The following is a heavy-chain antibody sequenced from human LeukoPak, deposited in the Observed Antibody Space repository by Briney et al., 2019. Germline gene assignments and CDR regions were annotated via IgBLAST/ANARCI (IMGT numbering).Heavy chain of an antibody. J-gene: IGHJ4*02. CDR1: GFTFSSYG. D-gene: IGHD3-3*01. CDR3: AKGGGYDFWSGRIFDY. Sequence: GGSLRLSCAASGFTFSSYGMDWVRQAPGKWLAWVAFIRYDGSNKYYADSVKRRFTISRDNSKNTLYLQMNSLRAEDTAVYYCAKGGGYDFWSGRIFDYWGQGTLVTVSS. CDR2: IRYDGSNK. V-gene: IGHV3-30*02.